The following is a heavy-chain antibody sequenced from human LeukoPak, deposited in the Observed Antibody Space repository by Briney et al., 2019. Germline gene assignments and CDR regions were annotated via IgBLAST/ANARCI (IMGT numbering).Heavy chain of an antibody. V-gene: IGHV4-34*01. CDR2: INHSGST. CDR3: ARGMASDY. CDR1: GGSFSGYY. D-gene: IGHD5-24*01. J-gene: IGHJ4*02. Sequence: SETLSLTCAVYGGSFSGYYWSWIRQPPGKGLEWIGEINHSGSTNYNPSLKSRVTISVDTSKNQFSLKLSSVTAADTAVYYCARGMASDYWGREPWSPSSQ.